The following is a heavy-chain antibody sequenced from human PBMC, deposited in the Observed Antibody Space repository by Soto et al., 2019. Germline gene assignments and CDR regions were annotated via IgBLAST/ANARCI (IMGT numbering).Heavy chain of an antibody. CDR1: GYSFTSYW. J-gene: IGHJ4*02. D-gene: IGHD6-19*01. CDR3: ARPGRIAVAGTNDYFDY. CDR2: IYPGDSDT. Sequence: GESLKISCKGSGYSFTSYWIGWVRQMPGKGLEWMGIIYPGDSDTRYSPSFQGQVTISADKSISTAYLQWSSLKASDTAMYYCARPGRIAVAGTNDYFDYWGQGTLVTVSS. V-gene: IGHV5-51*01.